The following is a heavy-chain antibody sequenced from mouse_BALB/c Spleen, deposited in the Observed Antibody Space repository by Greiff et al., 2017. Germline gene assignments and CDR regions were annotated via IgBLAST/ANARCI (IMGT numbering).Heavy chain of an antibody. Sequence: EVMLVESGGGLVKPGGSLKLSCAASGFAFSSYDMSWVRQTPEKRLEWVAYISSGGGSTYYPDTVKGRFTISRDNAKNTLYLQMSSLKSEDTAMYYCASRSDGYYAMDYWGQGTSVTVSS. CDR2: ISSGGGST. D-gene: IGHD2-3*01. CDR1: GFAFSSYD. J-gene: IGHJ4*01. CDR3: ASRSDGYYAMDY. V-gene: IGHV5-12-1*01.